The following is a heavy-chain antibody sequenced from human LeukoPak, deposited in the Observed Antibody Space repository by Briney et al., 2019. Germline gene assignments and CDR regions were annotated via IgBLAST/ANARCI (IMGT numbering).Heavy chain of an antibody. CDR2: IRGRDSNT. J-gene: IGHJ4*02. CDR1: GFTFSSYC. D-gene: IGHD4-23*01. CDR3: AKRSDYGDNGNYFDY. V-gene: IGHV3-23*01. Sequence: GGSLRLSCAASGFTFSSYCMSWVRQAPGKGLEWVSLIRGRDSNTYYADSVEGRFTISRDNSKNTLYLQMNSLRAEDTAVYYCAKRSDYGDNGNYFDYWGQGATVSVCS.